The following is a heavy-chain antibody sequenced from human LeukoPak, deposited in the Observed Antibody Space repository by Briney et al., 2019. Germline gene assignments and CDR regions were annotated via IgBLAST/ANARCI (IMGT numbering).Heavy chain of an antibody. CDR2: IDPESGGN. V-gene: IGHV1-2*02. D-gene: IGHD6-19*01. J-gene: IGHJ4*02. Sequence: GASVKVSCKASRYIFTNHYMHWVRQAPGQGLEWMGWIDPESGGNNYAQKFQGRVTMTRDTSISTGYMELSRLTSDDTAVYYCARWRWSASGWSGPFDDWGQGTLVTVCS. CDR3: ARWRWSASGWSGPFDD. CDR1: RYIFTNHY.